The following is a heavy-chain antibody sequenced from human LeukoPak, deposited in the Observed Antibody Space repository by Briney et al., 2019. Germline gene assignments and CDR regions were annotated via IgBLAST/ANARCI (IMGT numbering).Heavy chain of an antibody. D-gene: IGHD1-26*01. V-gene: IGHV4-61*02. Sequence: SETLSLTCTVSGGSISSGDYHWSWIRQPAEKRLEWIGRINTSGSTNYNPSLKSRVTISVDTSNSQFSLNLSSVTAADTAVYYCARMWPLPTGAFDIWGQGTRVTVSS. CDR2: INTSGST. CDR1: GGSISSGDYH. J-gene: IGHJ3*02. CDR3: ARMWPLPTGAFDI.